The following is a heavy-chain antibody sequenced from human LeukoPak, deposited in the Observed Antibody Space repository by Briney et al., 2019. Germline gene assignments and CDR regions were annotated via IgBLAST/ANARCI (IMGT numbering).Heavy chain of an antibody. V-gene: IGHV1-69*13. CDR3: SRTTHAQFDY. D-gene: IGHD4-11*01. CDR2: ITPIFGTA. Sequence: ASVKVSCKASGGTFSSYAISWVRQAPGQGLEWMGGITPIFGTANYAQKFQGRVTITADESTSTAYMELSSLRSEDTAVYYCSRTTHAQFDYWGQGTLVTVSS. CDR1: GGTFSSYA. J-gene: IGHJ4*02.